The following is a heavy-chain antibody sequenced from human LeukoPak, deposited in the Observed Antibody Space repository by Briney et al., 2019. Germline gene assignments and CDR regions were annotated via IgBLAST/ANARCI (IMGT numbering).Heavy chain of an antibody. D-gene: IGHD3-10*01. CDR2: ISGSGGST. J-gene: IGHJ4*02. CDR3: AKGYYYGSGGFDY. CDR1: GFTFSSYS. Sequence: GGSLRLSCAASGFTFSSYSMNWVRQAPGKGLEWVSAISGSGGSTYYADSVKGRFTISRDNSKNTLYLQMNSLRAEDTAVYYCAKGYYYGSGGFDYWGQGTLVTVSS. V-gene: IGHV3-23*01.